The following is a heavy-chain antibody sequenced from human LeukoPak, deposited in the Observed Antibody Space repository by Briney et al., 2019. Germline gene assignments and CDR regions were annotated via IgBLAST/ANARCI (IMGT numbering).Heavy chain of an antibody. V-gene: IGHV4-59*01. J-gene: IGHJ4*02. CDR1: GGSISGSY. CDR2: VSYSGST. Sequence: SETLSLTCSVSGGSISGSYWNWIRQPLGKGLEWIGYVSYSGSTNYNPSLKSRVTISVDTSKNQFSLKLSSVTAADTAVYYCARVTGYMTEDYFDYWGQGTLITVSS. D-gene: IGHD6-13*01. CDR3: ARVTGYMTEDYFDY.